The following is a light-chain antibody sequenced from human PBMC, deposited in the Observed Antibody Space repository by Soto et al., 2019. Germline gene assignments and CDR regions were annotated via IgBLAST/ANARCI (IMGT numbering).Light chain of an antibody. CDR3: QQYHNYPRT. Sequence: DIQMTQSPSTLSASVGARVTITCRASQSIRTWLAWYQHKPGKAPKFLIYDASTVESGVPSRFSGSGSGTEFTLTISDLQPDDFATYYCQQYHNYPRTFGQGTKVDIK. V-gene: IGKV1-5*01. CDR1: QSIRTW. J-gene: IGKJ1*01. CDR2: DAS.